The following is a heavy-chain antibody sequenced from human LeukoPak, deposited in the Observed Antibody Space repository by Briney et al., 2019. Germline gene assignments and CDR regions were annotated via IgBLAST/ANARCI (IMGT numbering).Heavy chain of an antibody. V-gene: IGHV1-2*02. CDR3: ARTIAPWIQLWLHAFDI. Sequence: ASVKVSCKASGYTFTGYYMHWVRQAPGQGLEWMGWINPNSGGTNYAQKFQGRVTMTRDTSISTAYMELSRLRSDDTAVYYCARTIAPWIQLWLHAFDIWGQGTMVTVSS. D-gene: IGHD5-18*01. CDR2: INPNSGGT. CDR1: GYTFTGYY. J-gene: IGHJ3*02.